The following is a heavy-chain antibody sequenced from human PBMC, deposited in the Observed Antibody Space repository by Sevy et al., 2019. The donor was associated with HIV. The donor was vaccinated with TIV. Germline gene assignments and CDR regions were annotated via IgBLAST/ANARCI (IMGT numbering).Heavy chain of an antibody. J-gene: IGHJ4*02. Sequence: ASVKVSCKVTGYTLTELSLHWVRQTSVKGLEWMGSFDPEDGETIYAQKFQGRITMTEDTSTDTAYMELSSLRSEDMAVYYCATTKDYYDNSGYPFDSWGQGTLVTVSS. CDR2: FDPEDGET. V-gene: IGHV1-24*01. CDR3: ATTKDYYDNSGYPFDS. CDR1: GYTLTELS. D-gene: IGHD3-22*01.